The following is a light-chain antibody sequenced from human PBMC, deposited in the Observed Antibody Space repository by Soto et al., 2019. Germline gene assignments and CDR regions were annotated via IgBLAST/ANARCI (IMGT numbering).Light chain of an antibody. J-gene: IGKJ4*02. V-gene: IGKV3-15*01. CDR2: GAS. CDR3: QQYNHGPPRT. CDR1: QSVGRN. Sequence: EIVMTQSPATLSVSPGERATLSCRASQSVGRNLAGYQQKPGQPTRLLIYGASTRATGSPARFSSGGSGKEFTITISSLQSEDFAIYSCQQYNHGPPRTFGGGTKVEIK.